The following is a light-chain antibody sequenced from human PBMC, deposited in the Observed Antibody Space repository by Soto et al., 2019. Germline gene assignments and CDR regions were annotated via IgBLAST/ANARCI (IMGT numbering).Light chain of an antibody. CDR3: CSYAGSYF. CDR1: SSDVGGYNY. CDR2: DVS. V-gene: IGLV2-11*01. J-gene: IGLJ1*01. Sequence: QSVLTQPRSVSGSPGHSVTISCTGTSSDVGGYNYVSWYQQHPGKAPKLMIYDVSKRPSGAPDRFSGSKSGNTASLTISGLQAEDEADYYCCSYAGSYFFGTGTKVTVL.